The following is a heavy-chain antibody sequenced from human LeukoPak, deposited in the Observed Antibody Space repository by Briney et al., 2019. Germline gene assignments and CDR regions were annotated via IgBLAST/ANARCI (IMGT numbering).Heavy chain of an antibody. V-gene: IGHV3-48*04. CDR1: GFTFSSYA. CDR2: ISSSGSTI. Sequence: GGSLRLSCAASGFTFSSYAMSWVRQAPGKGLEWVSYISSSGSTIYYADSVKGRFTISRDNAKNSLYLQMNSLRAEDTAVYYCARVGQQLALDYWGQGTLVTVSS. D-gene: IGHD6-13*01. CDR3: ARVGQQLALDY. J-gene: IGHJ4*02.